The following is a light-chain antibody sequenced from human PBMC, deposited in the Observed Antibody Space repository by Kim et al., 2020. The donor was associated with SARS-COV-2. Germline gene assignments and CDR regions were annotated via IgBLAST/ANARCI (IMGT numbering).Light chain of an antibody. CDR3: NSRDSTGDAYV. J-gene: IGLJ1*01. CDR1: TLRNYY. Sequence: SSELTQDPAVSVALGQTVRISCQGATLRNYYTNWYQQKPGQAPVLVIYDTSSRPSGIPDRFSGSSSGNTASLTITGAQAEDEADFYCNSRDSTGDAYVFGTGTKVT. CDR2: DTS. V-gene: IGLV3-19*01.